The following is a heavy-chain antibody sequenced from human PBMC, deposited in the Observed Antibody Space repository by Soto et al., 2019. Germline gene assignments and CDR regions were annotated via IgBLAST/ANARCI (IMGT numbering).Heavy chain of an antibody. CDR2: ISGSGGST. CDR3: AKAGWCSSTSCGHNAFDI. V-gene: IGHV3-23*01. CDR1: GFTFSSYA. Sequence: GGSLRLSCAASGFTFSSYAMSWVRQAPGKGLEWVSAISGSGGSTYYADSVKGRFTISRDNSKNTLYLQMNSLRAEDTAVYYCAKAGWCSSTSCGHNAFDIWGQGTMVTVSS. J-gene: IGHJ3*02. D-gene: IGHD2-2*01.